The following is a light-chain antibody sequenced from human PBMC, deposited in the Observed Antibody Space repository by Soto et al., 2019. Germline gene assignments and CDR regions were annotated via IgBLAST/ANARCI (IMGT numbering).Light chain of an antibody. V-gene: IGKV3-15*01. Sequence: EIVMTQSPATLSVSPGEGATLSCRASQSVNSNLAWYQQKPGQAPRLLIIGASSRAPGIPSGFSGSGSGTESTLTISSLQSEDLAVYYCQQYNNWPWTFGLGTRLEV. CDR2: GAS. CDR3: QQYNNWPWT. CDR1: QSVNSN. J-gene: IGKJ1*01.